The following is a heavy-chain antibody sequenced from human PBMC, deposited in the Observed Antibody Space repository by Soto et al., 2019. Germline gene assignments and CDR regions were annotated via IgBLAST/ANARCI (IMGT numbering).Heavy chain of an antibody. CDR2: IIPILRTA. CDR3: ARELGHFTTTVCYREFVFDI. D-gene: IGHD2-2*01. V-gene: IGHV1-69*08. Sequence: VASVKVSCKASGGTFNNYILNWVRQAPGQGLEWMGQIIPILRTANYAQKFQGRVTITADESTSTASMELSSVRSEDTAIYYCARELGHFTTTVCYREFVFDIWGQGTKVTVSS. J-gene: IGHJ3*02. CDR1: GGTFNNYI.